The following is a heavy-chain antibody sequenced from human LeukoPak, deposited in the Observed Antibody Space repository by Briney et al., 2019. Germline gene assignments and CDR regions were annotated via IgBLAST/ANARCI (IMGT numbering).Heavy chain of an antibody. CDR3: AGGAVAGTFVDY. CDR1: GYTFTSYD. V-gene: IGHV1-8*01. J-gene: IGHJ4*02. Sequence: ASVKVSCKASGYTFTSYDINWVRQAPGQGLEWMGWMNPNSSNTGYAQKFQGRVTMTRNTSISTAYMELSSLRSEDTAVYYCAGGAVAGTFVDYWGQGTLVTVSS. D-gene: IGHD6-19*01. CDR2: MNPNSSNT.